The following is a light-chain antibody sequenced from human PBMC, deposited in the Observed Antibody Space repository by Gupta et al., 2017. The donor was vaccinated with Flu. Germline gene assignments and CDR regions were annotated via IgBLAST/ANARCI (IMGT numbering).Light chain of an antibody. Sequence: NFMLTQPRSVSDSPGKTVTISCTRSSGSIASHYVQWYQQRPGSSPTTVIYEDNQRPSGVPDRFSGSIDSSSNSASLTISGLKTEDEADYYCQSYDSSNLSNVIFGGGTKLTVL. CDR2: EDN. V-gene: IGLV6-57*01. CDR1: SGSIASHY. CDR3: QSYDSSNLSNVI. J-gene: IGLJ2*01.